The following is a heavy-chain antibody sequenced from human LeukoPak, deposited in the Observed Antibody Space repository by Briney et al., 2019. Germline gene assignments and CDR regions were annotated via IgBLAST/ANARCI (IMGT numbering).Heavy chain of an antibody. Sequence: GGSLRLSCAASGLNFSSRWMNWVRQAPGQGLEWVASIKEDGSEKHYVDSVKGRFTISRDNGKNSLYLQMNSLRAEDTAVYCCARDSGWWRFDFWGQGTLVTVSS. CDR2: IKEDGSEK. CDR1: GLNFSSRW. J-gene: IGHJ4*02. CDR3: ARDSGWWRFDF. V-gene: IGHV3-7*03. D-gene: IGHD6-13*01.